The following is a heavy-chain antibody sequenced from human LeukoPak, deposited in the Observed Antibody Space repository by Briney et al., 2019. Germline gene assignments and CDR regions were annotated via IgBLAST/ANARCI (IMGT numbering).Heavy chain of an antibody. J-gene: IGHJ4*02. CDR2: ISSSGSTI. V-gene: IGHV3-48*03. Sequence: GGSLRLSCAASGFTFSSYEMNWVRQAPGKGLEWVSYISSSGSTIYYADSVKGRFTISRDNAKNSLYLQMNSLRAEDTALYHCARVRTGSSGYYDYYFDYWGQGTLVTVSS. D-gene: IGHD3-22*01. CDR3: ARVRTGSSGYYDYYFDY. CDR1: GFTFSSYE.